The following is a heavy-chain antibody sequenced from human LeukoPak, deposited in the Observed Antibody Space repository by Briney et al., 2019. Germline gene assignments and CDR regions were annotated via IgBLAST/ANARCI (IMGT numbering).Heavy chain of an antibody. J-gene: IGHJ4*02. CDR3: ARLRYYDSRVPGQEYFDY. V-gene: IGHV1-69*02. Sequence: TLQGRVTISADRSTSTAYMELSSLRSEDTAVYYCARLRYYDSRVPGQEYFDYWGQGTLVTVSS. D-gene: IGHD3-22*01.